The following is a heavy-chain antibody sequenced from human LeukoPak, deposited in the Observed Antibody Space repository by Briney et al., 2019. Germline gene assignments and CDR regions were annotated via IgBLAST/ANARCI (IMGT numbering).Heavy chain of an antibody. V-gene: IGHV3-74*01. CDR2: INSDGSST. Sequence: GGSLRLSCAASGFTFSSYWMHWVRQAPGKGLVWVSRINSDGSSTSYADSVKGRFTISRDNAKNTLFLQMNSLRAEDTAVYYCASLGYSKGYYYGMDVWGQGTTVTVSS. CDR1: GFTFSSYW. CDR3: ASLGYSKGYYYGMDV. D-gene: IGHD4-11*01. J-gene: IGHJ6*02.